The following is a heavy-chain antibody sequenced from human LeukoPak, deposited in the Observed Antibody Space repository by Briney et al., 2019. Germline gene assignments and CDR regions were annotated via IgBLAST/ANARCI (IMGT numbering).Heavy chain of an antibody. CDR2: ISSSGSTI. V-gene: IGHV3-48*03. J-gene: IGHJ6*04. Sequence: GGSLSLSCPASGFTFSSYEMNWVRQAPGKGLEWVSYISSSGSTIYYAVTVKGRFTISRDNAKNSLYLQVNSLRAEDTAVYYCAELGITMIGGVWGKGTTVTISS. CDR1: GFTFSSYE. CDR3: AELGITMIGGV. D-gene: IGHD3-10*02.